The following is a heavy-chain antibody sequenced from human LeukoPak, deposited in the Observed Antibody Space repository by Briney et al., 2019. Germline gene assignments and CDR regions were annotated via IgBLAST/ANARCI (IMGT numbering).Heavy chain of an antibody. CDR2: IIPIFGTA. D-gene: IGHD3-3*01. V-gene: IGHV1-69*01. Sequence: ASVKVSCKASGYTFTSYGISWVRQAPGQGLEWMGGIIPIFGTANYAQKFQGRVTITADESTSTAYMELSSLRSEDTAVYYCARGTIFGVASTPDVWGQGTTVTVSS. J-gene: IGHJ6*02. CDR1: GYTFTSYG. CDR3: ARGTIFGVASTPDV.